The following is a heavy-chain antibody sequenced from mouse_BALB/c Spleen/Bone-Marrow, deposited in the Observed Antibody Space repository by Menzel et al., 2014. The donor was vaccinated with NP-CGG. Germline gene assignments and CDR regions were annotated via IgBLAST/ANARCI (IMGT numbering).Heavy chain of an antibody. CDR2: IRRGGST. J-gene: IGHJ3*01. CDR1: GFSLTSYG. CDR3: ARKGSRRVDWCAY. V-gene: IGHV2-2*02. D-gene: IGHD2-2*01. Sequence: VQLMESGPASMQSSQSLSTTCTVSGFSLTSYGVHSTRQSAGKALEWLRGIRRGGSTDYNAAFISRLSISKDKSKSPVLFKMNCLQANDPAIYYGARKGSRRVDWCAYWGHATLVPVSA.